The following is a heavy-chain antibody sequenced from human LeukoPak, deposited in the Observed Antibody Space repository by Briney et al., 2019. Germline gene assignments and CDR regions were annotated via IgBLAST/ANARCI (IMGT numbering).Heavy chain of an antibody. V-gene: IGHV3-23*01. D-gene: IGHD3-10*01. CDR1: GFTVGTNH. CDR2: ISGSGGST. Sequence: PGRSLRLSCAASGFTVGTNHMSWVRQAPGKGLEWLSGISGSGGSTYYADSVKGRFTISRDNSRTTLYLQMNSLRADDTAVYYCVTMDRGVTWGQGTLVSVSS. J-gene: IGHJ5*02. CDR3: VTMDRGVT.